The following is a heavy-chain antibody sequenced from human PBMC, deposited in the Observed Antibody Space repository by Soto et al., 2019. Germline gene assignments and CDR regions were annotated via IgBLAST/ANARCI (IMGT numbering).Heavy chain of an antibody. CDR3: ARDWYIGSWYDSSWGLYFDY. CDR2: ISGSGGST. Sequence: EVQLLESGGGLVQPGGSLRLSCAASRFTFSTYAMNWVRQAPGQGLEWVSTISGSGGSTFYADSVKGRFTISRDNSNNTLYLQMNSLTAEDTAVYYCARDWYIGSWYDSSWGLYFDYWGQGTPVTVSS. J-gene: IGHJ4*02. CDR1: RFTFSTYA. D-gene: IGHD6-13*01. V-gene: IGHV3-23*01.